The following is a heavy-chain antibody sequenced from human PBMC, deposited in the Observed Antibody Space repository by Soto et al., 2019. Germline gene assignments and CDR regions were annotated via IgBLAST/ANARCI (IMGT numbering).Heavy chain of an antibody. Sequence: GGSLRLSCAASGFTFSSSGMHWVRQPPGKGLEWVAVISYDGYDMKYADSVKGRFTISRDNSKHTLYLQMNSLRAEDTAVYYCAKDTRGSCSGGSCYRLLFYLDYWGQGTRVTVSS. CDR1: GFTFSSSG. D-gene: IGHD2-15*01. J-gene: IGHJ4*02. CDR3: AKDTRGSCSGGSCYRLLFYLDY. CDR2: ISYDGYDM. V-gene: IGHV3-30*18.